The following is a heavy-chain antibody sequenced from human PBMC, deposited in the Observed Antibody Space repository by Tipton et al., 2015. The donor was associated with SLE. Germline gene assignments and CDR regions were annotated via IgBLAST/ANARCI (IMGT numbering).Heavy chain of an antibody. J-gene: IGHJ2*01. Sequence: SLRLSCAASGFNFRRNWMHWVRQVPGKGLVWVSRMNSDGSNIFYSDSVKGRFTISRDNAKNTVYLQMNSLRAEDTAVYYCAKDTCISGRCYSPWYFDVWGRGTLVTVSS. CDR3: AKDTCISGRCYSPWYFDV. CDR2: MNSDGSNI. V-gene: IGHV3-74*01. D-gene: IGHD2-15*01. CDR1: GFNFRRNW.